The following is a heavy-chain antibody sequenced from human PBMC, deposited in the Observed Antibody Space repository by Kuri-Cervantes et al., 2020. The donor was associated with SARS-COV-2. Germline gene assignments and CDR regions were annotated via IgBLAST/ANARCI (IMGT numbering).Heavy chain of an antibody. Sequence: SETLSLTCTVSGYSISSGYYWGWIRQPPGKGLERIGSIYHSGSTYYNPSLKSRVTISVDTSKNQFSLKLSSVTAADTAVYYCARVMSTSSIAARPRPYYFDYWGQGTLVTVSS. CDR1: GYSISSGYY. CDR3: ARVMSTSSIAARPRPYYFDY. CDR2: IYHSGST. D-gene: IGHD6-6*01. J-gene: IGHJ4*02. V-gene: IGHV4-38-2*02.